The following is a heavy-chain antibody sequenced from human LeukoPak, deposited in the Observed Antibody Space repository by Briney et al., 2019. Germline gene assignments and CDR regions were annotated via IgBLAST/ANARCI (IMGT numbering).Heavy chain of an antibody. D-gene: IGHD3-3*01. Sequence: PSETLSLTCAVYGGSFSGYHWSWICQPPGKGLEWIGEINHSGSTNYNPSLRSRVSISVDRPKNQFSLKLRSVNVADTAVYYCARSLPRNDFWSGFATYWFDPWGRGTLVTVSS. CDR2: INHSGST. CDR1: GGSFSGYH. J-gene: IGHJ5*02. CDR3: ARSLPRNDFWSGFATYWFDP. V-gene: IGHV4-34*01.